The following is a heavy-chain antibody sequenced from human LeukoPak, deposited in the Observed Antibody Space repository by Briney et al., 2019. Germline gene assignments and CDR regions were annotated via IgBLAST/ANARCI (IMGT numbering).Heavy chain of an antibody. CDR1: GGSFSGYY. Sequence: SETLSLTCAVYGGSFSGYYWSWIRQPPGKGLEWIGEINHSGSTNYNPSLKSRVTISVDKSKNQFSLKLSSVTAADTAVYYCARASSKWELLPEGDYWGQGTLVTVSS. CDR3: ARASSKWELLPEGDY. D-gene: IGHD1-26*01. CDR2: INHSGST. J-gene: IGHJ4*02. V-gene: IGHV4-34*01.